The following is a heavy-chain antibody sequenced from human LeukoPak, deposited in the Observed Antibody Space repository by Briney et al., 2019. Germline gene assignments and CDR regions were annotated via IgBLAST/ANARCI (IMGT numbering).Heavy chain of an antibody. D-gene: IGHD6-19*01. J-gene: IGHJ4*02. CDR1: GFTFNTYA. CDR2: ISDSGGSA. Sequence: GGSLRLSCAASGFTFNTYAMSWVRQAPGKGLEWVSAISDSGGSAYYADSVKGRFTISRDNSKNTLYLQMNSLRAEDTAVYYCASQGSSGNFDYWGQGTLVTVSS. CDR3: ASQGSSGNFDY. V-gene: IGHV3-23*01.